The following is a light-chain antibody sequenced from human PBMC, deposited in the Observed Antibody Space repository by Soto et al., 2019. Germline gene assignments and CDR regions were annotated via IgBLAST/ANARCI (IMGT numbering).Light chain of an antibody. V-gene: IGKV3-20*01. CDR2: GAS. J-gene: IGKJ5*01. CDR3: QQYGSSSIT. Sequence: EIEMTQSPATLSLAPGERFTLSCRASESVSTNLAWYEQKAGQAPRLLIYGASSRATGIPDRLSGSGSGTDFTLTISRLEPEDFAVYYCQQYGSSSITFGQGTRLEIK. CDR1: ESVSTN.